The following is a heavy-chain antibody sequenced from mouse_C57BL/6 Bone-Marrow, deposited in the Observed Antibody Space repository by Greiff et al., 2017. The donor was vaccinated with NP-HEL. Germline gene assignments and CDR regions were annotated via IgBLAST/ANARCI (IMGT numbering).Heavy chain of an antibody. CDR1: GYTFTDYN. Sequence: VQLQQSGPELVKPGASVKIPCKASGYTFTDYNMDWVKQSHGKSLEWIGDINPNNGGTIYNQKFKGKATLTVDKSSSTAYMELRSLTSEDTAVYYCASSIIGYAMDYWGQGTSVTVSS. CDR3: ASSIIGYAMDY. D-gene: IGHD1-2*01. CDR2: INPNNGGT. V-gene: IGHV1-18*01. J-gene: IGHJ4*01.